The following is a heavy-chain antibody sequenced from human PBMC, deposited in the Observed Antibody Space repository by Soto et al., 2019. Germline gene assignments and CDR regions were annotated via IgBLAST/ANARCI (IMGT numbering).Heavy chain of an antibody. J-gene: IGHJ6*02. Sequence: GESLKISCKGSGYSFTSYWISWVRQMPGKGLEWMGRIDPSDSYTSYSPSFQGHVTISADKSISTAYLQWSSLKASDTAMYYCARLPILTGYYLYYYYGMDVWGQGTTVTVSS. CDR3: ARLPILTGYYLYYYYGMDV. V-gene: IGHV5-10-1*01. CDR2: IDPSDSYT. CDR1: GYSFTSYW. D-gene: IGHD3-9*01.